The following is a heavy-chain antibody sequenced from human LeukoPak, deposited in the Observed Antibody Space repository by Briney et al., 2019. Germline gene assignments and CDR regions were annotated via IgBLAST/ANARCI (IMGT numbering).Heavy chain of an antibody. Sequence: PSETLSLTCTVSGGSISSNYYWGWIRQPPGKGLEWIGSIYYSGSTYYNPSLKSRVTISVDTSKNQFSLKLSSVTAADTAVYYCARQDTLGTTLFDYWGQGTLVTVSS. D-gene: IGHD1/OR15-1a*01. V-gene: IGHV4-39*01. CDR2: IYYSGST. J-gene: IGHJ4*02. CDR1: GGSISSNYY. CDR3: ARQDTLGTTLFDY.